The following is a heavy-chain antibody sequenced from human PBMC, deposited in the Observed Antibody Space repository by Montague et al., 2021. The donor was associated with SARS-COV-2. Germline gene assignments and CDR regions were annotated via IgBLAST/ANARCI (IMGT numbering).Heavy chain of an antibody. J-gene: IGHJ4*02. V-gene: IGHV4-59*08. CDR1: GVSVTDYY. Sequence: SETLSLTCTVSGVSVTDYYWSWSRQPPAKELEWVGDVFYNKGTNFNHSLQSRVAISVDTSKNQYSLRLTSVTAADKAFYYCVRHPHYAVLNGPPDFWDQGTLVTVSS. CDR3: VRHPHYAVLNGPPDF. D-gene: IGHD3-9*01. CDR2: VFYNKGT.